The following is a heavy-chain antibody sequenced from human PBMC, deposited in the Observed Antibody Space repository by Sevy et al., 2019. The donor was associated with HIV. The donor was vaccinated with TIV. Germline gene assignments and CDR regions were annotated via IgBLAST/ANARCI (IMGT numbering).Heavy chain of an antibody. J-gene: IGHJ6*02. CDR2: ISFDGINN. CDR3: AELGECFFMADYYYGMDV. D-gene: IGHD3-16*01. CDR1: GFIFSNYG. V-gene: IGHV3-30*18. Sequence: GGSLRLSCAASGFIFSNYGMEWVRQAPGKGLEWVAVISFDGINNYYADSVKGQFTISRDNSKNTVYLKMNSLRTEDTALYYCAELGECFFMADYYYGMDVWGQGTTVTVSS.